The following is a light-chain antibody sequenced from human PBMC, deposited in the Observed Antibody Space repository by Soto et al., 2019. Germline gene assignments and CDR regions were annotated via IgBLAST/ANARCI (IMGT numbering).Light chain of an antibody. J-gene: IGLJ3*02. Sequence: QSALTQPASVSGSPGQSITISCTGTRSDVGGYKYVSWYQHHPGKAPKLMIYEVTNRPSGVSNRFSGSKSGNTASLTISGLQAEDEADYYCSSYTSSSTLVFGGGTKVTVL. CDR2: EVT. CDR3: SSYTSSSTLV. V-gene: IGLV2-14*01. CDR1: RSDVGGYKY.